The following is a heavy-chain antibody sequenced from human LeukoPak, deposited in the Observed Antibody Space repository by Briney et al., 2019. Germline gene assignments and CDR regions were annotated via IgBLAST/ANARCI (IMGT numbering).Heavy chain of an antibody. D-gene: IGHD3-22*01. CDR1: GGSISSSSYY. J-gene: IGHJ1*01. Sequence: SETLSLTCTVSGGSISSSSYYWGWIRQPPGKGLEWIGSMYYSGTTDYNPSLKSRVTISVDTSKNQFALKLSSVTAADTAVYYCVRDSSGYGYHQHWGQGTLVTVSS. CDR3: VRDSSGYGYHQH. V-gene: IGHV4-39*06. CDR2: MYYSGTT.